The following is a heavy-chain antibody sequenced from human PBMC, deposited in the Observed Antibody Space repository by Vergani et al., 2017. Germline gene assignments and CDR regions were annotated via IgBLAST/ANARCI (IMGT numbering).Heavy chain of an antibody. CDR1: GFTFSSYA. V-gene: IGHV3-23*01. CDR3: PKHSSVFMVYATPVFDY. J-gene: IGHJ4*02. D-gene: IGHD2-8*01. Sequence: EVQLLESGGGLVQPGGSLRLSCAASGFTFSSYAMSWVRQAPGKGLEWVSGISGSGGSTYYADSVKGRFTISRDNSKNTLYLQMNSLRAEDPAGYYCPKHSSVFMVYATPVFDYWGQGTPVTVSS. CDR2: ISGSGGST.